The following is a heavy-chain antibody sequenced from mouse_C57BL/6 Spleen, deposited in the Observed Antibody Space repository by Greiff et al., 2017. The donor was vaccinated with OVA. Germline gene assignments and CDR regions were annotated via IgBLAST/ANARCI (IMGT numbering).Heavy chain of an antibody. CDR3: ARGNAAQALDY. CDR2: ISYSGST. V-gene: IGHV3-1*01. Sequence: VQLKESGPGMVKPSQSLSLTCTVTGYSITSGYDWHWIRHFPGNKLEWMGYISYSGSTNYNPSLKSRISITHDTSKNHFFLKLNSVTTEDTATYYCARGNAAQALDYWGQGTTLTVSS. D-gene: IGHD3-2*02. CDR1: GYSITSGYD. J-gene: IGHJ2*01.